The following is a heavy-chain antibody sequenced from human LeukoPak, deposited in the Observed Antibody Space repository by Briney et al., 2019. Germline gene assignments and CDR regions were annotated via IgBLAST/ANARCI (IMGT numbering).Heavy chain of an antibody. V-gene: IGHV3-11*01. J-gene: IGHJ4*02. CDR2: ISTSGNTI. D-gene: IGHD6-19*01. Sequence: GGSLRLSCAASGFTFSDYYMRWIRQAPGKGLEWVSYISTSGNTIYYADSVKGRFTISRDNAKNSLYLQMNSLRAEDTAVYYCAGSGWYYFDYWGQGTLVTVSS. CDR1: GFTFSDYY. CDR3: AGSGWYYFDY.